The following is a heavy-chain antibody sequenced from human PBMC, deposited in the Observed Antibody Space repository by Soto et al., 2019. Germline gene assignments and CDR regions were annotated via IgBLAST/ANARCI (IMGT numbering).Heavy chain of an antibody. CDR2: FDPEHGEA. CDR1: GYTVNDVS. V-gene: IGHV1-24*01. J-gene: IGHJ6*01. D-gene: IGHD2-8*01. CDR3: VNGGSRGRYYYYYGMDF. Sequence: ASVNCSFNVWGYTVNDVSIHWVRQAPGKVLDWVGGFDPEHGEAVYAQKFQGRVNMTEETSTDTSYMELSNLRYEDTAVYYCVNGGSRGRYYYYYGMDF.